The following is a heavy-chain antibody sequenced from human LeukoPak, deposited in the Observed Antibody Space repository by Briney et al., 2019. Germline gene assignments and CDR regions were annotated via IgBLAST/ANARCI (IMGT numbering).Heavy chain of an antibody. J-gene: IGHJ6*03. D-gene: IGHD3-16*01. Sequence: PSETLSLTCTVSGGSINNYFWSWIRQPAGKGLEWIGRIQTTRNTNYSPSLKSRVTMPLDTSKTPFYLKVSSVTAADTSVYYCARDTEGWGSGYYFYYMDVWGKGTTVTVSS. V-gene: IGHV4-4*07. CDR1: GGSINNYF. CDR3: ARDTEGWGSGYYFYYMDV. CDR2: IQTTRNT.